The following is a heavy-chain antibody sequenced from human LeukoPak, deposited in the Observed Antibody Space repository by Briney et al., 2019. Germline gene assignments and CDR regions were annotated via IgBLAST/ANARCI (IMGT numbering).Heavy chain of an antibody. V-gene: IGHV3-30*04. CDR3: ARNSLNDYESSGYSWFDP. CDR2: ISYDGSNK. J-gene: IGHJ5*02. D-gene: IGHD3-22*01. CDR1: GFTFSSYA. Sequence: GGSLRLSCAASGFTFSSYAMHWVRQAPGKGLEWVAIISYDGSNKYYADSVKGRFIISRDSSKNTLYLQMNSLRAEDTAVYYCARNSLNDYESSGYSWFDPWGQGTLVTVSS.